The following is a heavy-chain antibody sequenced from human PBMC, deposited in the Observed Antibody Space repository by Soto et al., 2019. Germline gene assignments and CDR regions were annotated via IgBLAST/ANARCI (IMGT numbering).Heavy chain of an antibody. D-gene: IGHD3-22*01. V-gene: IGHV1-46*01. Sequence: ASVKVSCKASGYTFTSYYMHWVRQAPGQGLEWMGIINPSGGSTSYAQKFQGRVTMTRDTSTSTAYMELSRLRSDDTAVYYCARDRVDNYYYGMDVWGQGTTVTVSS. CDR1: GYTFTSYY. CDR2: INPSGGST. J-gene: IGHJ6*02. CDR3: ARDRVDNYYYGMDV.